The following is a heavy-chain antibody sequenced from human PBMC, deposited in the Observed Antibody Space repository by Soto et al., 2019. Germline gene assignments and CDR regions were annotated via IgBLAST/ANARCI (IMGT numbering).Heavy chain of an antibody. CDR3: ASSYSNGWYHYGMDV. CDR2: INAGNGNT. Sequence: QVQLVQSGAEVKKPGASVKVSCKASGYTFTSYTMHWVRQAPGQRLEWMGWINAGNGNTKYSQKFQGRVTITRDTSASTAYMELSSLRSEDTAVYFCASSYSNGWYHYGMDVWGKGTTVTVSS. J-gene: IGHJ6*04. D-gene: IGHD6-19*01. CDR1: GYTFTSYT. V-gene: IGHV1-3*01.